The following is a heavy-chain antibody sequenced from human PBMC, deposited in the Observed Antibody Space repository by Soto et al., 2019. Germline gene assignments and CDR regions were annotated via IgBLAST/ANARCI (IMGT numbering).Heavy chain of an antibody. J-gene: IGHJ4*02. CDR1: GYKFTSYW. CDR3: GLLSVAAAGFDY. D-gene: IGHD6-13*01. Sequence: GESLKISCKGSGYKFTSYWIGWVRQMPGKGLEWVGIFYPGDSDTRYSPSFEGRVTISADKSISTAYLQWSSLRASDTAIYYCGLLSVAAAGFDYWDQGLLVTVSS. CDR2: FYPGDSDT. V-gene: IGHV5-51*01.